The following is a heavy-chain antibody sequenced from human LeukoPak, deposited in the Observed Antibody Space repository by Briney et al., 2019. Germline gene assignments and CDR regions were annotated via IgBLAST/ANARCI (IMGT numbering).Heavy chain of an antibody. D-gene: IGHD5-18*01. CDR1: GFTFSSYA. Sequence: GGSLRLSCGASGFTFSSYAMHWVRQAPGKGLEWVAVISYDGSNKYYADSVKGRFTISRDNSKNTLYLQMNSLRAEDTAVYYCASAEWIQLWLRFDYWGQGTLVTVSS. J-gene: IGHJ4*02. CDR3: ASAEWIQLWLRFDY. V-gene: IGHV3-30-3*01. CDR2: ISYDGSNK.